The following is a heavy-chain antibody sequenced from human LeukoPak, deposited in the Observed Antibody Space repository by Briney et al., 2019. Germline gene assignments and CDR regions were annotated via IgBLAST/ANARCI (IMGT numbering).Heavy chain of an antibody. V-gene: IGHV3-30*18. Sequence: GGSLRLSCAASGFTFSSYGMHRVRQAPGKGLEWVAVISYDGSNKYYADSVKGRFTISRDNSKNTLYLQMNSLRAEDTAVYYCAKDLSALMGSRGWYFDYWGQGTLVTVSS. D-gene: IGHD6-19*01. CDR3: AKDLSALMGSRGWYFDY. CDR1: GFTFSSYG. CDR2: ISYDGSNK. J-gene: IGHJ4*02.